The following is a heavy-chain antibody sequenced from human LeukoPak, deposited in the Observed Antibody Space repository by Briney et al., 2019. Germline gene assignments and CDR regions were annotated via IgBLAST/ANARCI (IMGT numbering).Heavy chain of an antibody. D-gene: IGHD6-19*01. CDR1: GGSISSYY. J-gene: IGHJ4*02. V-gene: IGHV4-59*01. CDR2: IYYSGST. CDR3: ARVSSGWYYFDY. Sequence: SETLSLTCTVSGGSISSYYWSWIRQPPGKGLEWIGYIYYSGSTNYNPSLKSRVTMSVDTSKNQFSLKLSSVTAADTAVYYCARVSSGWYYFDYWGQGTLVTVSS.